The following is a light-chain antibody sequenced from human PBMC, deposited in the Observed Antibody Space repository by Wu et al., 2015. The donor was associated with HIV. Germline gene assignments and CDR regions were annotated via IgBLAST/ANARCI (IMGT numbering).Light chain of an antibody. J-gene: IGKJ3*01. CDR3: QQYNNWPLFT. CDR2: GAS. CDR1: QSVSTN. V-gene: IGKV3-15*01. Sequence: VMTQSPATLSVSPGERATLSCRASQSVSTNLAWYQQKLGQAPRLLIYGASTRATGIPARFSGSGSGTEFTLTISSLQSEDFAVYYCQQYNNWPLFTFGPGTKVDIK.